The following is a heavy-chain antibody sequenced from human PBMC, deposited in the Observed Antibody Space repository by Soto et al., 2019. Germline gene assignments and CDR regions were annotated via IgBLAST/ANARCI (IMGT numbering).Heavy chain of an antibody. V-gene: IGHV1-2*04. D-gene: IGHD2-15*01. J-gene: IGHJ6*02. CDR1: GYTFTSYY. CDR3: ARDRVVAATRGYYYYGMDV. Sequence: ASVKVSCKASGYTFTSYYMHWVRQAPGQGLEWMGWINPNSGGTNYAQKFQGWVTMTRDTSISTAYMELSRLRSDDTAAYYCARDRVVAATRGYYYYGMDVWGQGTTVTVSS. CDR2: INPNSGGT.